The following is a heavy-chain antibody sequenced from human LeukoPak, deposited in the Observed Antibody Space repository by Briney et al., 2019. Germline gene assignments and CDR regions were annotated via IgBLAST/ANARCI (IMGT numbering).Heavy chain of an antibody. CDR1: GFTFSSYA. J-gene: IGHJ1*01. D-gene: IGHD3-10*01. CDR2: ISGSGYST. Sequence: GEPLRLSCAASGFTFSSYAMSWVRQAPGKGLEWVSSISGSGYSTYYADSVKGRFTISRDNSKNTLYLQMNSRRAEDTAVYYCAKDRSGSTAEYFQDWGQGTLVTVSS. V-gene: IGHV3-23*01. CDR3: AKDRSGSTAEYFQD.